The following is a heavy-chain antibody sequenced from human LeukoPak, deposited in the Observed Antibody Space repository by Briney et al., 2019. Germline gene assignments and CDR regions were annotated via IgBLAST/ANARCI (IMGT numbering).Heavy chain of an antibody. V-gene: IGHV1-2*02. CDR1: GYTFSGYY. CDR2: INPNSGDT. CDR3: ARGGKSELGTCDH. Sequence: GASVKVSCKTSGYTFSGYYMQRVRQAPGQGLEWMGWINPNSGDTNYAQKFQGRVTMIRDTSISSVYMELSSLRFDDTAVYYCARGGKSELGTCDHWGQGTLVTVSS. J-gene: IGHJ4*02. D-gene: IGHD7-27*01.